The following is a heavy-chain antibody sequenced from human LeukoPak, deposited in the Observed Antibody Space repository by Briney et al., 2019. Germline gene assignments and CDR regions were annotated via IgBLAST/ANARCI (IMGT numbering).Heavy chain of an antibody. V-gene: IGHV4-39*07. Sequence: SETLSLTCTVAGGSISSSSYYWGWIRQPPGKGLGWIGSIYYSGSTYYNPSLKSRVPISVDTSTNQFSLKLSSVPAADTAVYYCARTISGYRGYGGISYFAYWGQGTLLTVPS. CDR2: IYYSGST. D-gene: IGHD5-12*01. CDR1: GGSISSSSYY. CDR3: ARTISGYRGYGGISYFAY. J-gene: IGHJ4*02.